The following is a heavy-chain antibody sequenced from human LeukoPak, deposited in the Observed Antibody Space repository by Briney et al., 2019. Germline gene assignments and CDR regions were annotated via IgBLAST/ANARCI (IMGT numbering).Heavy chain of an antibody. V-gene: IGHV3-48*03. Sequence: PGGSLRLSCAASGFTFSSYDMNWVRQAPGKGLESVSYISRGGSTIYYADSVKGRFTISRDNAKNSLYLLMNSLRAEDTAVYFCARVVYSSGWSYFDYWGQGTLVTVSS. J-gene: IGHJ4*02. D-gene: IGHD6-19*01. CDR2: ISRGGSTI. CDR1: GFTFSSYD. CDR3: ARVVYSSGWSYFDY.